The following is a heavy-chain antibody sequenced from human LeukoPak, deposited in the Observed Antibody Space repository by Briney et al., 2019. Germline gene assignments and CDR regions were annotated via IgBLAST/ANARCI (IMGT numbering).Heavy chain of an antibody. CDR2: IAYSGST. D-gene: IGHD2-2*01. J-gene: IGHJ5*02. CDR3: ARLGFCTSTSCP. Sequence: SETLSLTCTVPGGSVGSSTYYWGWIRQPPGKGLEWIASIAYSGSTYNPSLKSRVTISVDTSKNQFSLKLSSVTAADTAVYYCARLGFCTSTSCPWGQGTLVTVSS. CDR1: GGSVGSSTYY. V-gene: IGHV4-39*01.